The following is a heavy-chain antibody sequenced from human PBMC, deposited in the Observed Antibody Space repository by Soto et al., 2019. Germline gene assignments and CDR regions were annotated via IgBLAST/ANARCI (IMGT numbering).Heavy chain of an antibody. CDR3: ARNSGYYTANWFDP. V-gene: IGHV1-8*01. D-gene: IGHD3-3*01. Sequence: AASVKVSCKASGYTFTSYDINWVRQATGQGLEWMGWMNPNSGNTGYAQKFQGRVTMTRNTSISTAYMELSSLRSEDTAVYYCARNSGYYTANWFDPWGQGTLVTVSS. CDR2: MNPNSGNT. J-gene: IGHJ5*02. CDR1: GYTFTSYD.